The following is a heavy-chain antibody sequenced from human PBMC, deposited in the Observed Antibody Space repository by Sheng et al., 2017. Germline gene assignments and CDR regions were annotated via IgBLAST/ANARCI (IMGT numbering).Heavy chain of an antibody. CDR1: GGSFSAYY. CDR3: ARGHRSSDGWFSCFEI. Sequence: QVQLQQWGPGLLKPSETLSLTCAVYGGSFSAYYWSWIRQSPGRGWSGLEKSIIVGHQLQPALKSRVTMSVXTSKNQVSLNLTSVTAADTAIYYCARGHRSSDGWFSCFEIWGQGTVVTVSP. J-gene: IGHJ3*02. CDR2: SIIVGH. D-gene: IGHD6-19*01. V-gene: IGHV4-34*01.